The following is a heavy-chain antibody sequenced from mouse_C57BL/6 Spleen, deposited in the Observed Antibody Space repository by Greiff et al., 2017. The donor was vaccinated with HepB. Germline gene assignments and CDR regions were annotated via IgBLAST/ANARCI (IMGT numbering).Heavy chain of an antibody. CDR2: INPNNGGT. CDR3: ARHDYYVRPYYFDY. V-gene: IGHV1-26*01. J-gene: IGHJ2*01. Sequence: VQLQQSGPELVKPGASVKISCKASGYTFTDYYMNWVKQSHGKSLEWIGDINPNNGGTSYNQKFKGKATLTVDKSSSTAYMELRSLTSEDSAVYYCARHDYYVRPYYFDYWGQGTTLTVSS. CDR1: GYTFTDYY. D-gene: IGHD1-1*01.